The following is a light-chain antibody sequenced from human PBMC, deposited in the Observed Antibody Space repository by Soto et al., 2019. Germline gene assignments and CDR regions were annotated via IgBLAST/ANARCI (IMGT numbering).Light chain of an antibody. J-gene: IGKJ1*01. CDR2: DAS. V-gene: IGKV1-5*01. CDR3: QQYNSYRWT. CDR1: QSISSW. Sequence: DFHMTQSPSTLSSSVGDRVTITCRASQSISSWLAWYQQKPGKAPKLLIYDASSLESGVPSRFSGSGSGTEFTLTISSLQPDDFATYYCQQYNSYRWTFGQGTKVDIK.